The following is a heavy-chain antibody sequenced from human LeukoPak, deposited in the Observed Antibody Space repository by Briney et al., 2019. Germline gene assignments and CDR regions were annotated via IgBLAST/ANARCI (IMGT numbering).Heavy chain of an antibody. CDR1: GFTFSSYS. Sequence: GGSLRLSCAASGFTFSSYSMSWVRQAPGKGLEWVANIKQDGSEKYYVDSVKGRFTISRDNAKNSLYLQMNSLRAEDTAVYYCARVGGGGSYFGYWGQGTLVTVSS. CDR3: ARVGGGGSYFGY. CDR2: IKQDGSEK. D-gene: IGHD3-16*01. J-gene: IGHJ4*02. V-gene: IGHV3-7*01.